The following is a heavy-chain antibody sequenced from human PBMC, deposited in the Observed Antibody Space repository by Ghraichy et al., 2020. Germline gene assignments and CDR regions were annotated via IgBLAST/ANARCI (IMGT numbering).Heavy chain of an antibody. D-gene: IGHD2/OR15-2a*01. CDR3: ARGLNSDS. J-gene: IGHJ4*02. CDR1: GLTVSGNF. Sequence: LSLTCAASGLTVSGNFMSWVRQAPGKGLEWVSSMFSGGNTHYADSVKDRVTISRDSSKNTVYLQMNSLRADDSAVYYCARGLNSDSWGQGTLVTVSS. CDR2: MFSGGNT. V-gene: IGHV3-66*01.